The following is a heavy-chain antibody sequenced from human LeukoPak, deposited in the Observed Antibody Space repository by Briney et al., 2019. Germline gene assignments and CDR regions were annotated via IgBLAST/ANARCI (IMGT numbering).Heavy chain of an antibody. V-gene: IGHV4-34*01. CDR1: GGSFSGYY. CDR3: ARVYDFWSGYLENWFDP. Sequence: PSETLSLTCAVYGGSFSGYYWSWIHQPPGKGLEWIGEINHSGSTNYNPSLKSRVTISVDTSKNQFSLKLSSVTAADTAVYYCARVYDFWSGYLENWFDPWGQGTLVTVSS. CDR2: INHSGST. J-gene: IGHJ5*02. D-gene: IGHD3-3*01.